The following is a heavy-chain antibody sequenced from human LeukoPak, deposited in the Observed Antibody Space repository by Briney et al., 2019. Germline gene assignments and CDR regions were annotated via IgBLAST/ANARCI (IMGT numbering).Heavy chain of an antibody. J-gene: IGHJ4*02. CDR3: AKDPRSIAALGEDY. CDR1: GFTFSSYA. Sequence: GGSLRLSXAASGFTFSSYAMSWVRQAPGKGLEWLSAISGSGGSTYYADSVKGRFTISRDNSKNTLYLQMNSLRAEDTAVYYCAKDPRSIAALGEDYWGQGTPVTVSS. V-gene: IGHV3-23*01. D-gene: IGHD6-6*01. CDR2: ISGSGGST.